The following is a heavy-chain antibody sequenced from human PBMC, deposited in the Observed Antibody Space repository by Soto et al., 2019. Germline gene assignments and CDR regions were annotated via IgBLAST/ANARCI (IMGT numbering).Heavy chain of an antibody. V-gene: IGHV3-30*18. CDR3: AKGRGSDYFDY. CDR2: ISYDGSNK. CDR1: GFTFSSYG. J-gene: IGHJ4*02. Sequence: QVQLVEFGGGVVQPGRSLRLSCAASGFTFSSYGMHWVRQAPGKGLEWVAVISYDGSNKYYADSVKGRFTISRDNSKNTLYLQMNSLRAEDTAVYYCAKGRGSDYFDYWGQGTLVTVSS.